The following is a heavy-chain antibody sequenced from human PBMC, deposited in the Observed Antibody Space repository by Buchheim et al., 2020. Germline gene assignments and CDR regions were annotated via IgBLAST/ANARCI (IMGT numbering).Heavy chain of an antibody. J-gene: IGHJ5*02. CDR2: ISHDGKVI. Sequence: QVHLVESGGGEVQPGGSLRLSCGASGFTLNIHAMHWVRQAPGKGLEWMTSISHDGKVIFYTDSVKGRFTISRDNSKNMLYLHMNGLRPDDTAVYYCATNPYREYWFDPWGQGTL. CDR1: GFTLNIHA. V-gene: IGHV3-30*04. CDR3: ATNPYREYWFDP.